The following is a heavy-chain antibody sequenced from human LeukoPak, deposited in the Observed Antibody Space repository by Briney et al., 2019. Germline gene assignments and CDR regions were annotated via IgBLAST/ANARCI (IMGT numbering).Heavy chain of an antibody. Sequence: PSETLSLTCTVSGGSISTYYWNWIRQPPGKGLEWIGYISNSGINTYTPSLKSRVTISGDSSKSQFSLKLNSVTAADTAVYYCARSGGYSSSWSLWGQGTLVTVSS. D-gene: IGHD6-13*01. V-gene: IGHV4-59*01. CDR3: ARSGGYSSSWSL. CDR1: GGSISTYY. CDR2: ISNSGIN. J-gene: IGHJ4*02.